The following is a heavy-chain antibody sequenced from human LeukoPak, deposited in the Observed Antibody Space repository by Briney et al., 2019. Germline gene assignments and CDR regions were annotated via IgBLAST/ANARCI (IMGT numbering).Heavy chain of an antibody. Sequence: GGSLRLSCAASGFTFSSYAMSWVRQAPGKGLEWVSAISGSGGSTYYADSVKGRFTISRDNSKNTLYLQMNSLRAEDTAVYYCAKTVDSSSWYGVYYYGMDVWGQGTTVTVSS. J-gene: IGHJ6*02. D-gene: IGHD6-13*01. CDR2: ISGSGGST. CDR1: GFTFSSYA. CDR3: AKTVDSSSWYGVYYYGMDV. V-gene: IGHV3-23*01.